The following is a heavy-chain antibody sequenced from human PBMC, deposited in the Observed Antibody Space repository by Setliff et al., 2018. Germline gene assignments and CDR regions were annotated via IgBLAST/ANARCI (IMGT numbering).Heavy chain of an antibody. D-gene: IGHD5-18*01. Sequence: PGGSLRLSCVVSGVVFRNYHLNWVRQAPGKGLEWVSSISAANGYIYYADSVKGRFTISRDNAKFSLYLQMNSLGAEDTAVYFCARSPGWIPWFESWGQGTLVTVSS. J-gene: IGHJ5*01. CDR1: GVVFRNYH. V-gene: IGHV3-21*01. CDR3: ARSPGWIPWFES. CDR2: ISAANGYI.